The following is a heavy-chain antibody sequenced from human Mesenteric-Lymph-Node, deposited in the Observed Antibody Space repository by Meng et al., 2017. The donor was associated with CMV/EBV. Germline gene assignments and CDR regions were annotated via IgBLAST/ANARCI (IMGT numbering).Heavy chain of an antibody. CDR3: ARGRLDYYYSAMDV. V-gene: IGHV3-11*01. CDR1: GFSFNDYY. Sequence: GESLKISCAASGFSFNDYYMSWIRQAPGKGLEWVSYISSSGTTIYYADSVKGRFTISRDNAKNPLYLQMNSLRAEDTAVYYCARGRLDYYYSAMDVWGQGTTVTVSS. J-gene: IGHJ6*02. D-gene: IGHD6-25*01. CDR2: ISSSGTTI.